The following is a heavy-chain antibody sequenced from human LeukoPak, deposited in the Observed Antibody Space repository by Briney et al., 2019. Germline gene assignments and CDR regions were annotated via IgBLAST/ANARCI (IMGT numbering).Heavy chain of an antibody. CDR1: GGSISSYY. D-gene: IGHD2-21*02. Sequence: SETLSLTCTVSGGSISSYYWSWLRQPPGKGLEYIGYTHYSGATNYTPSLKSRVTISLDTSGNQFSPKLSSVTAADTAVYYCASGYCGGACQLGGVDMGGQGTMVTVSS. V-gene: IGHV4-59*01. J-gene: IGHJ3*02. CDR2: THYSGAT. CDR3: ASGYCGGACQLGGVDM.